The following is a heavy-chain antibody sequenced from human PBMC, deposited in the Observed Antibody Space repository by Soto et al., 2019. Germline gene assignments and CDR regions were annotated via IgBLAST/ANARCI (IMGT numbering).Heavy chain of an antibody. D-gene: IGHD3-9*01. CDR1: GFTFSSYW. CDR3: ARDSQATTGLRYFDWSTYNWCDP. Sequence: EVQLVESGGGLVQPGGSLSLSCAASGFTFSSYWMSWFRQAQGKGMEWVANIKQEGSEKYYVDSVKGRFTISRDNAKNSLYLQMNSLRADDTAVYYCARDSQATTGLRYFDWSTYNWCDPWGQGTLVTVSS. CDR2: IKQEGSEK. J-gene: IGHJ5*02. V-gene: IGHV3-7*05.